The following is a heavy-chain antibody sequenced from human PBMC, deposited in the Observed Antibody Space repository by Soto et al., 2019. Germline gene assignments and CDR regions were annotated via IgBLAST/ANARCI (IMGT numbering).Heavy chain of an antibody. CDR1: GFTFSSYS. CDR3: ARDRQSTPWYAADY. D-gene: IGHD6-13*01. CDR2: ISGSGGYI. Sequence: PVGSLRLSCEVSGFTFSSYSMNWVRQAPGKGLEWVSSISGSGGYIYYADSVKGRFTISRDNAKNSLYLQMTSLRDEDTALYYCARDRQSTPWYAADYWGQGSLVTVSS. J-gene: IGHJ4*02. V-gene: IGHV3-21*01.